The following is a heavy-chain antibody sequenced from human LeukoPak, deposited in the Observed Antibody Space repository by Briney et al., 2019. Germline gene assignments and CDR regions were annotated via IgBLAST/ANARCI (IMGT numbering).Heavy chain of an antibody. Sequence: GGSLRLSCAASGFTFDDYGMSWVRQAPGKGLEWVSCINWNGGSTGYADSVKGRFTISRDNAKNSLYLQMNSLRAEDTALYYCARVVRYCSSTSCFRRAFDIWVQGTMVTVSS. V-gene: IGHV3-20*04. J-gene: IGHJ3*02. CDR2: INWNGGST. D-gene: IGHD2-2*01. CDR3: ARVVRYCSSTSCFRRAFDI. CDR1: GFTFDDYG.